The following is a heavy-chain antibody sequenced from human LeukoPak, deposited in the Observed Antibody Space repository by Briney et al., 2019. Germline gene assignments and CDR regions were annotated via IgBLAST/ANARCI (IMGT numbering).Heavy chain of an antibody. V-gene: IGHV1-24*01. D-gene: IGHD3-3*01. Sequence: GASVKVSCKVSGYTLTELSMHWVRQAPGKGLEWMGGFDPEDGETIYAQKFQGRVTMTEDTSTDTAYMELSSLRSEDTAVYYCATGLSYYDFWSGRIYWGKGTLVTVSS. CDR1: GYTLTELS. J-gene: IGHJ4*02. CDR2: FDPEDGET. CDR3: ATGLSYYDFWSGRIY.